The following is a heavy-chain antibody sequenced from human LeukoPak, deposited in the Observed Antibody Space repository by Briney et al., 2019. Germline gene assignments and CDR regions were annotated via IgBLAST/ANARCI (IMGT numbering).Heavy chain of an antibody. CDR3: ARGADFWSGYYTNFYY. Sequence: SGTLSLTCTGSGGSISSSSYYWGWIRQPAGKGLGWIWSIYYSGITYYNPSLNSRVTISVDTSKNQFSLKLSSVTAADTAVYYCARGADFWSGYYTNFYYWGQGTLVTVSS. V-gene: IGHV4-39*07. CDR1: GGSISSSSYY. D-gene: IGHD3-3*01. CDR2: IYYSGIT. J-gene: IGHJ4*02.